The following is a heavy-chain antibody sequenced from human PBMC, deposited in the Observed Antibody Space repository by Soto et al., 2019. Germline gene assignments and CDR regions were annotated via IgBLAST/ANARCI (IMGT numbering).Heavy chain of an antibody. CDR1: GGSISSSSYY. Sequence: QLQLQESGPGLVKPSETLSLTCTVSGGSISSSSYYWGWIRQPPGKGLEWIGSIYYSGSTYYNPSLKSRVTISVDTSKNQFSLKLSSVTAADTAVYYCASRDADYYYYMDVWGKGTTVTVSS. V-gene: IGHV4-39*01. CDR2: IYYSGST. J-gene: IGHJ6*03. CDR3: ASRDADYYYYMDV.